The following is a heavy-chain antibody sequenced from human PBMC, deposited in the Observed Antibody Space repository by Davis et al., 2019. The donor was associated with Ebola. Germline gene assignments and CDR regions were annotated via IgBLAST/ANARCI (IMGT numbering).Heavy chain of an antibody. CDR3: ARETKVTLIDY. CDR1: GGSFSGYY. J-gene: IGHJ4*02. D-gene: IGHD4-17*01. Sequence: SETLSLTCAVYGGSFSGYYWSWIRQPPGKGLEWIGEINHSGSTNYNPSLNSRVTISVDTSKNQFSLKLSSVTAADTAVYYCARETKVTLIDYWGQGTLVTVSS. V-gene: IGHV4-34*01. CDR2: INHSGST.